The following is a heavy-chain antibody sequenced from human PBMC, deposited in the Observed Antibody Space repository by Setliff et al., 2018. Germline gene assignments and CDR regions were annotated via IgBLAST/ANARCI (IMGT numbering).Heavy chain of an antibody. CDR1: GGSISSSSYY. V-gene: IGHV4-39*07. CDR3: ARGCYYYYYNYMDG. CDR2: IYYSGST. J-gene: IGHJ6*03. Sequence: PSETLSLTCTVSGGSISSSSYYWGWIRQPPGKGLVWIGSIYYSGSTNYNPSLKSRVTTSVDTSKNHFSLEQSSVTSADTAVYYCARGCYYYYYNYMDGWGKGTTVTVSS.